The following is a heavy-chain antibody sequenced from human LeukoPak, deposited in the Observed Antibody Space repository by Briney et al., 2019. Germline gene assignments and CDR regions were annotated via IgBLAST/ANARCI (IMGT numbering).Heavy chain of an antibody. CDR3: ARDPRELGTFDY. V-gene: IGHV3-9*01. CDR2: ISWNSGSI. J-gene: IGHJ4*02. D-gene: IGHD6-13*01. Sequence: GGSLRLSCAASGFTFDDYAMHWVRQAPGKGLEWVSGISWNSGSIGYADSVKGRFTISRDNAKNSLYLQMNSLRAEDTAVYYCARDPRELGTFDYWGQGTLVTVSS. CDR1: GFTFDDYA.